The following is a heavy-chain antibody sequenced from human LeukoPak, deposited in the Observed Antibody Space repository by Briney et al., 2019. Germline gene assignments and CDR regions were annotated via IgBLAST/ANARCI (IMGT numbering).Heavy chain of an antibody. CDR2: TSYSGST. Sequence: SETLSLTCTVSGSMYNYYWSWIRQPPGKGLEWIGFTSYSGSTSYNASLKSRVTISVDTSKNQLSLRLTSVTAADTAVYYCARWSSSWYSFDSWGQGALVTVSS. J-gene: IGHJ4*02. CDR3: ARWSSSWYSFDS. V-gene: IGHV4-59*01. D-gene: IGHD6-13*01. CDR1: GSMYNYY.